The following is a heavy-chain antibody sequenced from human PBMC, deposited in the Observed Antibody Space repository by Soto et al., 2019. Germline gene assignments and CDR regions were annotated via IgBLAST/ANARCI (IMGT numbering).Heavy chain of an antibody. CDR3: AGGTPVWFDP. J-gene: IGHJ5*02. CDR1: GYTFTSYA. CDR2: INAGNGNT. V-gene: IGHV1-3*05. D-gene: IGHD3-16*01. Sequence: QVQLVQSGAEEKKPGASVKVSCKASGYTFTSYAMHWVRQAPGQRLEWMGWINAGNGNTKYSHKCQGRVTITRDTSASTAYRELSSLRSEETAVYSSAGGTPVWFDPWGQGTLVTVSS.